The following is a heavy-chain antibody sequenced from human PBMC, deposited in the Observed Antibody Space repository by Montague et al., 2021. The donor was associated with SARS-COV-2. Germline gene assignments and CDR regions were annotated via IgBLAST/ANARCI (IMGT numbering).Heavy chain of an antibody. J-gene: IGHJ4*02. D-gene: IGHD5-18*01. V-gene: IGHV4-38-2*01. CDR2: INCSGST. Sequence: LRLSCAASGFTFSGYNMDWVRQAPGKGLVWIGRINCSGSTYYNPSLKSRVTISVDTSKNHSSLKLSSVTAADTAVYYCSRGIRRTRKQLWVRSGFDYWGQGTLVTVSS. CDR1: GFTFSGYN. CDR3: SRGIRRTRKQLWVRSGFDY.